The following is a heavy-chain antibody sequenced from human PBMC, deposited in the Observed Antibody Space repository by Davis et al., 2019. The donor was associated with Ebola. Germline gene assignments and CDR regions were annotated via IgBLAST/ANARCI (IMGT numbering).Heavy chain of an antibody. D-gene: IGHD2-2*01. CDR3: ARDLLVPTAPNFDY. J-gene: IGHJ4*02. V-gene: IGHV1-69*04. CDR1: GGTFSSYA. Sequence: AASVKVSCKASGGTFSSYAISWVRQAPGQGLEWMGRIIPILGIANYAQKFQGRVTITADKSTSTAYMELSGLRSEDTAVYYCARDLLVPTAPNFDYWGQGTLVTVSS. CDR2: IIPILGIA.